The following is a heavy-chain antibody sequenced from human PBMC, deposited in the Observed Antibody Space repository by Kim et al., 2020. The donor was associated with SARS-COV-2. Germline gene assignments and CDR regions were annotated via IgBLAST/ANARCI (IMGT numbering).Heavy chain of an antibody. V-gene: IGHV3-48*02. J-gene: IGHJ4*02. CDR1: GFTFSSYS. CDR3: AVNPSAQNYIVVGD. CDR2: ISSSSSTI. D-gene: IGHD2-15*01. Sequence: GGSLRLSCAASGFTFSSYSMNWVRQAPGKGLEWVSYISSSSSTIYYADSVKGRFTISRDNAKNSLYLQMNSLRDEDTAVYYCAVNPSAQNYIVVGDWGQGTLVTVSS.